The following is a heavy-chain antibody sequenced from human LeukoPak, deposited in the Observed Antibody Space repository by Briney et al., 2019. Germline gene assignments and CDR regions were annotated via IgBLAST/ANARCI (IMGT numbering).Heavy chain of an antibody. Sequence: GSLRLSCAASGFTFSSYSMNWVRQAPGKGLEWVSSISSSSSYIYYADSVKGRFTISRDNAKNSLYLQMNSLRAEDTAVYYCARDLFVVVPAAIPNDAFDIWGQGTMVTVSS. CDR1: GFTFSSYS. CDR3: ARDLFVVVPAAIPNDAFDI. CDR2: ISSSSSYI. D-gene: IGHD2-2*01. J-gene: IGHJ3*02. V-gene: IGHV3-21*01.